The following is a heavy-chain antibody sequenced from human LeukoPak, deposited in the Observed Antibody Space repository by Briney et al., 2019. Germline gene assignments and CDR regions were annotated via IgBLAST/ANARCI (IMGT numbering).Heavy chain of an antibody. CDR1: GFTFSSYA. V-gene: IGHV3-23*01. CDR3: AKRGVERVGDYHYYYYLDV. J-gene: IGHJ6*03. Sequence: PGGSLRLSCAASGFTFSSYARNWVRQAPGKGLQGGSSISDSGDSTYYADSVKGRFTISRDTSNNTLFLQMNSLRAEDTALYYCAKRGVERVGDYHYYYYLDVWGKGTTVTVSS. D-gene: IGHD1-1*01. CDR2: ISDSGDST.